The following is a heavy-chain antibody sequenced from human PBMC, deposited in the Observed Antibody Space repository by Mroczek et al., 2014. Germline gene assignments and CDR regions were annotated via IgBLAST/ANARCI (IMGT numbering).Heavy chain of an antibody. CDR2: ITPSGHFR. CDR3: VRDIGHAEPAEIDAFDL. Sequence: QVQLQESGAEVKKPGASVKISCKAFGYTFTAYYMHWVRQAPGQGLEWMGIITPSGHFRSYAQKFQGRVTMTSDTSTTSLYMELRSLRSEDTAIYYCVRDIGHAEPAEIDAFDLWGQGTMITVSS. CDR1: GYTFTAYY. V-gene: IGHV1-46*03. J-gene: IGHJ3*01. D-gene: IGHD1-26*01.